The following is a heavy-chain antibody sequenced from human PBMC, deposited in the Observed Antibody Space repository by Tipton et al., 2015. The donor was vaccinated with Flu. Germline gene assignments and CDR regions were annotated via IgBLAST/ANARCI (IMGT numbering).Heavy chain of an antibody. CDR2: MYSSGTT. J-gene: IGHJ5*01. Sequence: TLSLTCTVSGGSISSFYWCWIRQPAGKGLEWIGRMYSSGTTKYNPSLKSRVPMSVDTTKNQFSLKLSSVTAADTAGYSCARGSGVGTYMFFDFWGPGTLVTGS. CDR1: GGSISSFY. CDR3: ARGSGVGTYMFFDF. D-gene: IGHD3-10*01. V-gene: IGHV4-4*07.